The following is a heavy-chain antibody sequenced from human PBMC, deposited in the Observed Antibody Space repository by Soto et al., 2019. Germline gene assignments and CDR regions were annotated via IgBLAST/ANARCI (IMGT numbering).Heavy chain of an antibody. CDR3: AKEPLGYCSSTSCYEA. CDR1: GFTFSSYA. D-gene: IGHD2-2*01. Sequence: VGSLRLSCAASGFTFSSYAMSWVRQAPGKGLEWVSAISGSGGSTYYADSVKGRFTISRDNSKNTLYLQMNSLRAEDTAVYYCAKEPLGYCSSTSCYEAWGQGTLVTVSS. J-gene: IGHJ5*02. V-gene: IGHV3-23*01. CDR2: ISGSGGST.